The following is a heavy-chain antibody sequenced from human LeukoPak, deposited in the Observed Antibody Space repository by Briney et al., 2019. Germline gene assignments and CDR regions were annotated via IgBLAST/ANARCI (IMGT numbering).Heavy chain of an antibody. CDR3: VRSDDFWSGYYGY. D-gene: IGHD3-3*01. V-gene: IGHV4-59*01. CDR1: GGSISSYC. J-gene: IGHJ4*02. Sequence: SETLSLTCTVSGGSISSYCWSWIRQPPGKGLEWIGYIFYSGSTNCNPSLKSRVTISVDTSKNQFSLKLSSVTAADTAVYYCVRSDDFWSGYYGYWGQGTLVTVSS. CDR2: IFYSGST.